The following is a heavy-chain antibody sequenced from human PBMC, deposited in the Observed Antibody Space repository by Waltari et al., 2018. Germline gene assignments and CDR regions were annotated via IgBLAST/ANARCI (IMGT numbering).Heavy chain of an antibody. V-gene: IGHV1-69*01. CDR3: ARGRGCSGYDSRFDY. CDR1: GGTFNSYS. D-gene: IGHD5-12*01. CDR2: IIPIFVTP. J-gene: IGHJ4*02. Sequence: QVQLVQSGAEVKQPGSSVKVSCKTSGGTFNSYSINWVRQAPGQGPEWMGGIIPIFVTPNYAQKVQGRLKLTADESTNTAYMELNSLTSEDTAVYFCARGRGCSGYDSRFDYWGQGTSVSVSS.